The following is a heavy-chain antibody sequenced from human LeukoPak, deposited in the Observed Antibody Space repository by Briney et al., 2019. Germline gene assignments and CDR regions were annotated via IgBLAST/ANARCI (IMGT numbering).Heavy chain of an antibody. Sequence: PGGSLRLSCAASGFTFSSYWMHWVRHAPGKGLVWVSRINTDGSSTSYADSVKGRFTISRDNAKNTLYLQMNSLRAEDTAVYYCARDLQAYYYDSSGYLWGQGTLGTVSS. D-gene: IGHD3-22*01. CDR2: INTDGSST. V-gene: IGHV3-74*01. CDR3: ARDLQAYYYDSSGYL. J-gene: IGHJ4*02. CDR1: GFTFSSYW.